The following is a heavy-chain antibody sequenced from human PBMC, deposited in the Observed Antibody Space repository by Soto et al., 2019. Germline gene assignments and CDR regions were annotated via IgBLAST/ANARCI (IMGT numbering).Heavy chain of an antibody. D-gene: IGHD5-18*01. CDR2: ISGSGGST. J-gene: IGHJ4*02. CDR3: AKGRSDVDTAMFFDY. CDR1: GFPFSSYA. V-gene: IGHV3-23*01. Sequence: GGSLRLSCAASGFPFSSYAMILVRPAPGKGLEWVSAISGSGGSTYYADSVKGRFTISRDNSKNTLYLQMNSLRAEDTAVYYCAKGRSDVDTAMFFDYWGQGTLVTVSS.